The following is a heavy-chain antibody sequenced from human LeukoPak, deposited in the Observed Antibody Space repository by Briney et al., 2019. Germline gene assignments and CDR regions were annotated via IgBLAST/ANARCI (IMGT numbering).Heavy chain of an antibody. CDR2: ISGSGGST. Sequence: GGTLRLSCAASGFTFSSYGMSWVRQAPGKGLEWVSAISGSGGSTYYADSVKGRFTISRDNSKNTLYLQMNSLRAEDMAVYYCASDSSSWSYFDYWGQGTLVTVSS. CDR3: ASDSSSWSYFDY. V-gene: IGHV3-23*01. J-gene: IGHJ4*02. CDR1: GFTFSSYG. D-gene: IGHD6-13*01.